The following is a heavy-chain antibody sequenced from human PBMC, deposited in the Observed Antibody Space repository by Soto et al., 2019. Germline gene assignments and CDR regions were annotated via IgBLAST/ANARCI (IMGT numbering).Heavy chain of an antibody. CDR2: ISYDGSNN. J-gene: IGHJ4*02. Sequence: GGSLRLSCAASGFTFSSYGMHWVRQAPGRGLEWVAVISYDGSNNYYADSVKGRFTISRDISKNTLYLQMNSLRAEDTAVYYCAGGGLWSPYYFDYWGQGTLVTVSS. CDR3: AGGGLWSPYYFDY. V-gene: IGHV3-30*03. D-gene: IGHD3-10*01. CDR1: GFTFSSYG.